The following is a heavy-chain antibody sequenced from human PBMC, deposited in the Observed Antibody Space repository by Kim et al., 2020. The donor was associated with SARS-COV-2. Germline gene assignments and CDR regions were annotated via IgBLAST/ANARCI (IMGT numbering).Heavy chain of an antibody. CDR1: GYSFTSNW. CDR3: ARRGSNWYGLGGWFDP. V-gene: IGHV5-51*01. Sequence: GESLKISCKGSGYSFTSNWIGWVRQMPGKGLEWVGIIYLGDSDTRYSPSFQGQVTISADKSITTAYLQWSSLKASDTAMYYCARRGSNWYGLGGWFDPWGQGTLVTVSS. J-gene: IGHJ5*02. CDR2: IYLGDSDT. D-gene: IGHD6-13*01.